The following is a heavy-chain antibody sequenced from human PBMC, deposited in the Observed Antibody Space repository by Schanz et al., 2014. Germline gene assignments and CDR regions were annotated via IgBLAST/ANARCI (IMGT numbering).Heavy chain of an antibody. V-gene: IGHV1-69*02. J-gene: IGHJ3*02. D-gene: IGHD2-15*01. Sequence: QVQLVQSGAEVKKPGSSMKVSCKASGGTFSTYPINWLRQAPRQGLEWMGRIIPIHGIVNYAQRFQDRVRITADKSTSAAYMELSSLRSDDTAVYYCARGGGPEDVFDIWGQGTILTVSS. CDR2: IIPIHGIV. CDR1: GGTFSTYP. CDR3: ARGGGPEDVFDI.